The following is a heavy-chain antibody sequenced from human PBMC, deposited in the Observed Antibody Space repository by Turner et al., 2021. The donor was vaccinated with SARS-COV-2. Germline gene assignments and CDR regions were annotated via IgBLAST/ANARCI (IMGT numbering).Heavy chain of an antibody. J-gene: IGHJ4*02. D-gene: IGHD3-10*01. CDR2: SSGRGENT. CDR3: AKDAGVEESFFDY. CDR1: GFTFNNFG. Sequence: EVQLLESGGGLVQPGGSLRLPCTASGFTFNNFGMSWVRQAPGKGLELVSTSSGRGENTHYAESVKGRFTISRDNSKNTLYLQMNSLRAEDTAIYYCAKDAGVEESFFDYWGQGTLVTVSS. V-gene: IGHV3-23*01.